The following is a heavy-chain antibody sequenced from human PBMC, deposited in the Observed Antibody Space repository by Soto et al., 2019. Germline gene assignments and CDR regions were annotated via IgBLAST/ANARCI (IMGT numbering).Heavy chain of an antibody. CDR3: ARDLEQWLVPSYGMDV. J-gene: IGHJ6*02. CDR1: GGSISSYY. D-gene: IGHD6-19*01. CDR2: IYTSGST. V-gene: IGHV4-4*07. Sequence: ETLSLTCTVSGGSISSYYWSWIRQPAGKGLEWIGRIYTSGSTNYNPSLKSRVTMSVDTSKNQFSLKLSSVTAADTAVYYCARDLEQWLVPSYGMDVWGQGTTVTVSS.